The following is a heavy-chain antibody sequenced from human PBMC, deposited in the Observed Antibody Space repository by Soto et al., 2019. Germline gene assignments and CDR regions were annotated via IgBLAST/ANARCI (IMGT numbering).Heavy chain of an antibody. D-gene: IGHD6-19*01. CDR3: AKGPHTNVGWPYYFES. Sequence: GGSLRLSCVASGFSLANYPMNWVRQTPGKGLEWISYSSPRGDTIYYADSVEGRFTISRDNARNSLSLHMGSLRDEDSALYYCAKGPHTNVGWPYYFESWGQGVPVTVSS. CDR1: GFSLANYP. CDR2: SSPRGDTI. J-gene: IGHJ4*02. V-gene: IGHV3-48*02.